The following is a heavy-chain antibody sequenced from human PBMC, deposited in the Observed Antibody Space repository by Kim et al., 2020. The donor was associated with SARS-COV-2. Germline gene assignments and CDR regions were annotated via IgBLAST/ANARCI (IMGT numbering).Heavy chain of an antibody. CDR3: AARYYDSVIY. CDR2: ST. V-gene: IGHV3-43*01. D-gene: IGHD3-3*01. Sequence: STYYADSVKGRFTISRDNSKNSLYLQMNSLRTEDTALYYCAARYYDSVIYWGQGTLVTVSS. J-gene: IGHJ4*02.